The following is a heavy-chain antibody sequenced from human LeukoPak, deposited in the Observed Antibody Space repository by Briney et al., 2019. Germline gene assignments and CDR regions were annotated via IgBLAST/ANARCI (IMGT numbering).Heavy chain of an antibody. CDR2: ISYDGSSK. CDR3: ASDAREVTPYYYYYMDV. D-gene: IGHD4-23*01. J-gene: IGHJ6*03. CDR1: GFSFSNYA. Sequence: GGSLRLSCAASGFSFSNYAMHWVRQAPGKGLEWVAVISYDGSSKNYADSLKGRFTIARDNSQNTLYLQMNSLSTEDTAVYYCASDAREVTPYYYYYMDVWGKGTTVTVSS. V-gene: IGHV3-30*01.